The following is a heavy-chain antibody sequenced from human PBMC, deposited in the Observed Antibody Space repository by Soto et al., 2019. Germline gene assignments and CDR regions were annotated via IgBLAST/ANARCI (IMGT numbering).Heavy chain of an antibody. V-gene: IGHV4-31*11. CDR1: GGSFSGYY. CDR2: IYYSGST. D-gene: IGHD1-1*01. Sequence: SETLSLTCAVYGGSFSGYYWSWIRQHPGKGLEWIGYIYYSGSTYYNPSLKSRVTISVDTSKNQFSLKLSSVTAADTAVYYCARTTFGPFDYWGQGTLVTVSS. J-gene: IGHJ4*02. CDR3: ARTTFGPFDY.